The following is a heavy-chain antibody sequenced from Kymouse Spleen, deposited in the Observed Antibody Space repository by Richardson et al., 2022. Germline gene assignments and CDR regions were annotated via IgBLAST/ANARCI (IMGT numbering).Heavy chain of an antibody. V-gene: IGHV4-34*01. J-gene: IGHJ5*02. CDR2: INHSGST. D-gene: IGHD2-8*01. Sequence: QVQLQQWGAGLLKPSETLSLTCAVYGGSFSGYYWSWIRQPPGKGLEWIGEINHSGSTNYNPSLKSRVTISVDTSKNQFSLKLSSVTAADTAVYYCARYCTNGVCPPGFDPWGQGTLVTVSS. CDR1: GGSFSGYY. CDR3: ARYCTNGVCPPGFDP.